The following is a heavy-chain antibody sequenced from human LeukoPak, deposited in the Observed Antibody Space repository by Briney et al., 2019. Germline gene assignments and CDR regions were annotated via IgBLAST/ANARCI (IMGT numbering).Heavy chain of an antibody. CDR1: GHTFTGYY. J-gene: IGHJ4*02. CDR2: INPNNGGT. CDR3: TRRLGGSSEGYDY. D-gene: IGHD1-26*01. V-gene: IGHV1-2*02. Sequence: ASVKVSCKASGHTFTGYYIHWVRQAPGQGLEWMGWINPNNGGTKYTQRFLGRVTMTGDTSINTAYMEVTSLRSDDTAVYYCTRRLGGSSEGYDYWGQGTLVTVSS.